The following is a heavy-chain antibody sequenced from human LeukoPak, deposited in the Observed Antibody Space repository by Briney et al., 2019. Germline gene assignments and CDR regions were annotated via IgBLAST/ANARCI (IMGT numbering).Heavy chain of an antibody. D-gene: IGHD6-13*01. Sequence: ASVKVSCKASGGTFISYAISWVRQAPGQGLEWMGGIIPIFGTASYAQKFQGRVTITADESTSTAYMELSSLRSEDTAVYYCARRRGLLAANRNWFDPWGQGTLVTVSS. CDR1: GGTFISYA. V-gene: IGHV1-69*01. CDR3: ARRRGLLAANRNWFDP. J-gene: IGHJ5*02. CDR2: IIPIFGTA.